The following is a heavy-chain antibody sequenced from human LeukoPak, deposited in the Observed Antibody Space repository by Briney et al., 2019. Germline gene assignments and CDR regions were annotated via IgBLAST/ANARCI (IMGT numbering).Heavy chain of an antibody. CDR2: TYYKSKWFS. CDR1: GDSVSSDIAA. CDR3: AAASSGWYGPFDH. Sequence: SQTLSLTCAISGDSVSSDIAAWNWVRQSPSRGLEWLGRTYYKSKWFSDYAGFVRGRITINADTSNNLLSLQLNSVTPEDTAAYYCAAASSGWYGPFDHWGQGTLVTVSS. D-gene: IGHD6-13*01. V-gene: IGHV6-1*01. J-gene: IGHJ4*02.